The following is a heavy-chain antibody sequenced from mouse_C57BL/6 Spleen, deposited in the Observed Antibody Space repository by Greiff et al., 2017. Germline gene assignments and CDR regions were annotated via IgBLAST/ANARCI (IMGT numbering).Heavy chain of an antibody. CDR2: IDPATGGT. CDR1: GYTFTDYE. D-gene: IGHD2-5*01. J-gene: IGHJ3*01. V-gene: IGHV1-15*01. Sequence: VQLQQSGAELVRPGASVTLSCKASGYTFTDYEMHWVKQTPVHGLEWIGAIDPATGGTAYNQKFKGKAILTADKSSSTAYMELRSLTSEDSAVYYCTRSPYSKSWFAYWGQGTLVTVSA. CDR3: TRSPYSKSWFAY.